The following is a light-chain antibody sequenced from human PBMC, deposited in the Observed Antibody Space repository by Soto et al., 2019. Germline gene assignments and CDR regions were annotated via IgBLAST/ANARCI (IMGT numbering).Light chain of an antibody. Sequence: IQLTQSPSSLYASVGDRVTITCRASQAIRTALGWYQQKPGKVPKLLIYAASILQSGVPSRFSGSGSGTDFTLTISSLQPEDFATYYCQQSYSTPRTFGQGTKVDIK. CDR2: AAS. CDR1: QAIRTA. CDR3: QQSYSTPRT. V-gene: IGKV1-39*01. J-gene: IGKJ1*01.